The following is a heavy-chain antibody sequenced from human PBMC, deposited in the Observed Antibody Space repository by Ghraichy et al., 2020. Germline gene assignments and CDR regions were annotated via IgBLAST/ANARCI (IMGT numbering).Heavy chain of an antibody. V-gene: IGHV4-59*08. CDR1: GGSMSSYY. D-gene: IGHD7-27*01. J-gene: IGHJ4*02. CDR2: IYYSGST. Sequence: SETLSLTCTVSGGSMSSYYWSWIRQPPGKGLEWIGYIYYSGSTNYNPSLKSRVTISVDTSKNQFSLKLSSVTAADTAVYYCARRPLGSSALFDYWGQGTLVTVSS. CDR3: ARRPLGSSALFDY.